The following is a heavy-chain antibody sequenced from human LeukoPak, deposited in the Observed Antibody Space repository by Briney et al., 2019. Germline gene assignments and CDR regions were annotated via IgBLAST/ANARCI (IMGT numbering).Heavy chain of an antibody. CDR3: ATGTSIAVAGTFDY. D-gene: IGHD6-19*01. V-gene: IGHV1-24*01. J-gene: IGHJ4*02. CDR2: FDPEDGET. CDR1: GYTLTELS. Sequence: ASVKVSFKVSGYTLTELSMHWVRQAPGKGLEWMGGFDPEDGETIYAQKFQGRVTMTEDTSTDTAYMELSSLRSEDTAVYYCATGTSIAVAGTFDYWGQGTLVTVSS.